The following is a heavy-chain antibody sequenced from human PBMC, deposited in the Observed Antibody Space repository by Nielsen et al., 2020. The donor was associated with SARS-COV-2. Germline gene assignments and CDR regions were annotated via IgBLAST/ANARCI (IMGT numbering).Heavy chain of an antibody. CDR3: ARGRQPYYYDSSGWAAGY. CDR1: GYTFTGYY. Sequence: ASVKVSCKASGYTFTGYYMHWVRQAPGQGLEWMGRINPNSGGTNYAQKFQGRVTMTRDTSISTAYMELSRLRSDDTAVYYCARGRQPYYYDSSGWAAGYWGQGTLVTVSS. J-gene: IGHJ4*02. D-gene: IGHD3-22*01. V-gene: IGHV1-2*06. CDR2: INPNSGGT.